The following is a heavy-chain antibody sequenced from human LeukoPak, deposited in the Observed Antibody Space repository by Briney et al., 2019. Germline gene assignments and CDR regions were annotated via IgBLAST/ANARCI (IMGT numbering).Heavy chain of an antibody. CDR2: TYYRSKWYN. CDR3: ARGHMVRGPGWNMDV. J-gene: IGHJ6*04. CDR1: GDSVSSNSAA. D-gene: IGHD3-10*01. V-gene: IGHV6-1*01. Sequence: SQTLSLACAISGDSVSSNSAAWNWIRQSPSRGLEWLGRTYYRSKWYNDYAVSVKSRITINPDTSKNQFTLQLNSVTPEDTAVYYCARGHMVRGPGWNMDVWGKGTTVTVSS.